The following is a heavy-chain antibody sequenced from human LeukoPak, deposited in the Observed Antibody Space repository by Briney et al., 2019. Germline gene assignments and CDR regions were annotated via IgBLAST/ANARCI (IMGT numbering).Heavy chain of an antibody. Sequence: GGSLRLSCVASGFTFESYWMSWYRQVPGRGLEWVANIRQLGSEIYYADSVRVRFTIPRDDANNSLFLHMSSVRADDAGVYYCARVLSVALAASHWGRGTLVAVSS. J-gene: IGHJ4*02. V-gene: IGHV3-7*01. CDR2: IRQLGSEI. D-gene: IGHD2-15*01. CDR1: GFTFESYW. CDR3: ARVLSVALAASH.